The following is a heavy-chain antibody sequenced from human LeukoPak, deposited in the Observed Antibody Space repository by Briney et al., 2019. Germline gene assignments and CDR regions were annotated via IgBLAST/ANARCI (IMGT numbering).Heavy chain of an antibody. V-gene: IGHV4-39*01. CDR3: ARLGVTFDI. J-gene: IGHJ3*02. D-gene: IGHD3-3*01. CDR2: IYHSGST. Sequence: SETLSLTCTVSGGSISSSSYYWGWTRQPPGKGLEWIGSIYHSGSTYYNPSLKSRVTISVDTSKNQFSLKLSSVTAADTAVYYCARLGVTFDIWGQGTMVTVSS. CDR1: GGSISSSSYY.